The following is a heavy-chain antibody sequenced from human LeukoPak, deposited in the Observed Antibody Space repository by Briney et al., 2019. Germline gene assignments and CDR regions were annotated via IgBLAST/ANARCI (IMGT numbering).Heavy chain of an antibody. J-gene: IGHJ4*02. CDR3: AKSGDVLTVIRIYFDS. CDR1: GFTFRSFA. V-gene: IGHV3-23*01. CDR2: ISDSGASGGST. Sequence: GGSLRLSCAAFGFTFRSFAMSWVRQAPGKGLEWVSGISDSGASGGSTNYADSVKGRFTISRDNSKNTLFLQMDSLRAEDTATYYCAKSGDVLTVIRIYFDSWGQGTLVTVSS. D-gene: IGHD4-17*01.